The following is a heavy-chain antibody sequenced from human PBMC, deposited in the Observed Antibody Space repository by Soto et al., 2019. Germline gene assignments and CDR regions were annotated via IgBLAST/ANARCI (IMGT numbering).Heavy chain of an antibody. D-gene: IGHD6-19*01. V-gene: IGHV4-61*08. CDR2: IYSSGSA. J-gene: IGHJ6*01. CDR1: VDSVSIGGYY. Sequence: SSGTLCLTCAFSVDSVSIGGYYWSWIRPPPGKGLEWIGYIYSSGSAKYNPSLKGRGTISRDTSKNQISLKVASVTAADTAGDYCARGFSSVSMDAWGQGTTVSVSS. CDR3: ARGFSSVSMDA.